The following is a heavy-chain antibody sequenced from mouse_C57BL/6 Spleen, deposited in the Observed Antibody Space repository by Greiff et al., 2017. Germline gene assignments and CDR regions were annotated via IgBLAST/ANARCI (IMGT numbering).Heavy chain of an antibody. Sequence: VQLQQSGAELVKPGASVKISCKASGYAFSSYWMNWVKQRPGKGLEWIGQIYPGDGDTNYNGKFKGKATLTADKSSSTAYRQLSSLTSEDSSVYFCAREDYRKGWFAYWVQGTLVTVSA. CDR3: AREDYRKGWFAY. CDR2: IYPGDGDT. V-gene: IGHV1-80*01. D-gene: IGHD2-14*01. J-gene: IGHJ3*01. CDR1: GYAFSSYW.